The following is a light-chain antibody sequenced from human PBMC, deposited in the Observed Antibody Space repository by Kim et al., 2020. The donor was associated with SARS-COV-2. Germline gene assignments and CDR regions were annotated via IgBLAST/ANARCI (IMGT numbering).Light chain of an antibody. Sequence: DIQMTQSPSTLSASIGDRVTITCRASQSINSWLALYQQKPGKAPNLLIYKASSLESGVPSRFSGSESGTEFTLTISSLQPDDFATYYCHQYKTYPYTFGQGTKLEI. CDR1: QSINSW. V-gene: IGKV1-5*03. CDR3: HQYKTYPYT. CDR2: KAS. J-gene: IGKJ2*01.